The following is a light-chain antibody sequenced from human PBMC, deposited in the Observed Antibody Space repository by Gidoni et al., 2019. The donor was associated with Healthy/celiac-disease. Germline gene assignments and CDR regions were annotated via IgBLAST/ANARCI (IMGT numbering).Light chain of an antibody. CDR2: KDS. CDR1: ALPKQY. J-gene: IGLJ1*01. Sequence: SYELTKPPSVSVSPGQTARITCSGDALPKQYAYWYQQKPGQAPVLVIYKDSERHSGIPERFSGSSSGTTVTLTISGVQAEDEADYYCQSADSSGTYYVFGTGTKVTVL. CDR3: QSADSSGTYYV. V-gene: IGLV3-25*03.